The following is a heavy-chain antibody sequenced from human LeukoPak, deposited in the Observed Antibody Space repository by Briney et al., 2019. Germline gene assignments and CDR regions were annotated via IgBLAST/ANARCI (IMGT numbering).Heavy chain of an antibody. Sequence: ASVKVSRKASGGTFSSYAISWVRQAPGQGLEWMGGIIPIFGTANYAQKFQGRVTITTDESTSTAYMELSSLRSEDTAVYYCARARGYCSGGSCYIFDYWGQGTLVTVSS. V-gene: IGHV1-69*05. J-gene: IGHJ4*02. CDR1: GGTFSSYA. D-gene: IGHD2-15*01. CDR2: IIPIFGTA. CDR3: ARARGYCSGGSCYIFDY.